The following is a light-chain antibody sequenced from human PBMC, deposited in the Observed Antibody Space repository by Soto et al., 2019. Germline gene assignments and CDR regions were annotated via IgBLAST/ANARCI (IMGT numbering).Light chain of an antibody. J-gene: IGLJ1*01. CDR3: SSYAGNSRYV. CDR2: EVS. CDR1: SSDVGRYNY. Sequence: QSVLTQPPSASGSPGQSVTISCTGTSSDVGRYNYISWYQQRPGKAPKLIIYEVSKRPSGVPDRLSGFKYGNTASLTVYGLQAEDDADYYCSSYAGNSRYVFGTGTKVTVL. V-gene: IGLV2-8*01.